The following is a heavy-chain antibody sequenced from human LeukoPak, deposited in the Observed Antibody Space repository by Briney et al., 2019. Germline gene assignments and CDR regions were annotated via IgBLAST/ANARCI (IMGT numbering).Heavy chain of an antibody. CDR1: GFTFSSYA. V-gene: IGHV3-30-3*01. CDR2: ISYDGSNK. D-gene: IGHD3-22*01. Sequence: GRSLRLSCAASGFTFSSYAMHWVRQAPSKGLEWVAVISYDGSNKYYADSVKGRFTISRDNSKNTLYLQMNSLRAEDTAVYYCARDQYYYDSSGAFDIWGQGTMVTVSS. CDR3: ARDQYYYDSSGAFDI. J-gene: IGHJ3*02.